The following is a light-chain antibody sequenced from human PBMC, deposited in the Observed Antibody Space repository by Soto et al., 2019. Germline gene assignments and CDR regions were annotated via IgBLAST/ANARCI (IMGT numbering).Light chain of an antibody. Sequence: EIVLTQSPGTLSLSPGERATLSCRASQSVSSSYLAWYQQKPGQAPRLLIYGASSRATGIPDRFSGSGSGTDFTLIISRLEPEDFAVYYCQQYGSSPPLTFGGGTKVEIQ. CDR1: QSVSSSY. CDR2: GAS. J-gene: IGKJ4*01. V-gene: IGKV3-20*01. CDR3: QQYGSSPPLT.